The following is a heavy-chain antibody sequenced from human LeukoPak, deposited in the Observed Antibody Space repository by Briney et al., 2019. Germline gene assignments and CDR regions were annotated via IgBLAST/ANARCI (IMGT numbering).Heavy chain of an antibody. CDR1: GFTFSSYE. CDR3: ARGGYCTSTICYGEYFHH. Sequence: GGSLRLSCAASGFTFSSYEMNWVRQAPGKGREWVSYISSSGSTIYYADSVKGRFTISRDNAQNSLYLQMSSLRAEDTAVYYCARGGYCTSTICYGEYFHHWGQGTLVTVSS. D-gene: IGHD2-2*01. J-gene: IGHJ1*01. CDR2: ISSSGSTI. V-gene: IGHV3-48*03.